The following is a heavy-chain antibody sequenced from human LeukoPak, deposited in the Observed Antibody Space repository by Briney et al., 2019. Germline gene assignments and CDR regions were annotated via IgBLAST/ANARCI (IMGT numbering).Heavy chain of an antibody. CDR1: PLILRNYN. J-gene: IGHJ4*02. Sequence: GGSLRLSCAASPLILRNYNMHWVRQAPGKGLEWVAVLSYDGNDKYYADSVKGRSTISRDSSKNTLSLQMNSLRVEDTAVYYCARDGDGNAAHFEYWGQGTLVSVSS. CDR3: ARDGDGNAAHFEY. CDR2: LSYDGNDK. V-gene: IGHV3-30*04. D-gene: IGHD2-21*02.